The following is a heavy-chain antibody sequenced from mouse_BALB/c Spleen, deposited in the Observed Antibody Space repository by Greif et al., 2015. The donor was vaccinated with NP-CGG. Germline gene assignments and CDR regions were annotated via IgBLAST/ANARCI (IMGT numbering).Heavy chain of an antibody. CDR1: GFNIKDYY. CDR2: IDPENGDT. CDR3: NADPA. J-gene: IGHJ4*01. V-gene: IGHV14-4*02. Sequence: EVQLQQSGAELVRSGASVKLSCTASGFNIKDYYMHWVKQRPEQGLEWIGWIDPENGDTEYAPKFQGKATMTADTSSNTAYLQLSSLTPEDTAVYYCNADPAWGQGTSVTVSS.